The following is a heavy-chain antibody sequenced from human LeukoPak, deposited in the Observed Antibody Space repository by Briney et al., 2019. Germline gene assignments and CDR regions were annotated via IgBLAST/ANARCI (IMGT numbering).Heavy chain of an antibody. D-gene: IGHD3-3*01. V-gene: IGHV1-24*01. CDR1: GYRLSAVS. J-gene: IGHJ4*02. CDR3: MIDYFDWASSRSGNYF. Sequence: ASAKVSCKVSGYRLSAVSMHWVRQAPGKGLEWMGGFEPEDGATIYAERFQGRITMTEDTSTDTAYMDLSRLTSEDTAVYYCMIDYFDWASSRSGNYFWGQGTLVTVSS. CDR2: FEPEDGAT.